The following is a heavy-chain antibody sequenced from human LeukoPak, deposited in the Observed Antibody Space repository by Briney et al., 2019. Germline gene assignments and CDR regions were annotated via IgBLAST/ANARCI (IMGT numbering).Heavy chain of an antibody. J-gene: IGHJ6*02. CDR2: IYSGGST. CDR1: GFTVSSNY. D-gene: IGHD5-24*01. CDR3: ARARSRDGYSYYYYGMDV. V-gene: IGHV3-66*01. Sequence: GGSLRLSCAASGFTVSSNYMSWVRQAPGKGLEWVSVIYSGGSTYYADSVKGRFIISRDSSKNTMYLQMSSLRAEDTAVYYCARARSRDGYSYYYYGMDVWGQGTTVTVSS.